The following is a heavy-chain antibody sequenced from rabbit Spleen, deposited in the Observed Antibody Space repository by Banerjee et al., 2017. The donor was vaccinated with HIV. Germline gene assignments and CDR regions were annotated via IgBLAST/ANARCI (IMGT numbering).Heavy chain of an antibody. V-gene: IGHV1S47*01. CDR1: GLDFSSSYY. Sequence: EESGGDLVKPGASLTLTCKASGLDFSSSYYMCWVRQAPGKGPEWIACIYNGDGSTYYASWVNGRFTISRSTSLNTVTLQMTSLTVADTAAYFCARDTGSSFSTYGMDLWGPGTLVTVS. CDR3: ARDTGSSFSTYGMDL. CDR2: IYNGDGST. J-gene: IGHJ6*01. D-gene: IGHD8-1*01.